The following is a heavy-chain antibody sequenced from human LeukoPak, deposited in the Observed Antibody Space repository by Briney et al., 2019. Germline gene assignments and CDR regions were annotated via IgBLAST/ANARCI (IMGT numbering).Heavy chain of an antibody. Sequence: SETLSLTCTVSGYSISSGFYWDWIRQSPGKGLEWIAAIYHSGSTYYNPSLKSRVTISVDTSKNQFSLKLTSVTAADTAIYYCARGAGYYDSSGYLQGYRGQGTLVTVSS. V-gene: IGHV4-38-2*02. D-gene: IGHD3-22*01. CDR3: ARGAGYYDSSGYLQGY. J-gene: IGHJ4*02. CDR2: IYHSGST. CDR1: GYSISSGFY.